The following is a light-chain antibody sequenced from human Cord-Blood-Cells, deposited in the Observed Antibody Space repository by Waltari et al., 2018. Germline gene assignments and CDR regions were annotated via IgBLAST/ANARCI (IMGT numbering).Light chain of an antibody. CDR3: QSYDSSLGNV. CDR2: GNS. CDR1: SPNIGAGYD. Sequence: QSVLTQPPSVSGAPGQRVTISCTGSSPNIGAGYDVHWYQQLPGTAPKLLIYGNSNRPSGVPDRFSGSKSGTSASLAITGLQAEDESDYYCQSYDSSLGNVFGTGTKVTVL. V-gene: IGLV1-40*01. J-gene: IGLJ1*01.